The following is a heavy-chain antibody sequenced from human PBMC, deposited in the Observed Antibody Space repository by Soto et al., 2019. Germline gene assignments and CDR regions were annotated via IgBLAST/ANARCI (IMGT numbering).Heavy chain of an antibody. D-gene: IGHD2-21*01. CDR2: ISASSSTI. CDR1: GFTFSSYS. J-gene: IGHJ4*02. Sequence: GGSLRLSCAASGFTFSSYSLNWVRQAPGKGLEWVSYISASSSTIYYADSVKGRFTISRDNAKNSLSLQMNSLRDEDTAVYYCTRDVMYWGQGTRVTVSS. CDR3: TRDVMY. V-gene: IGHV3-48*02.